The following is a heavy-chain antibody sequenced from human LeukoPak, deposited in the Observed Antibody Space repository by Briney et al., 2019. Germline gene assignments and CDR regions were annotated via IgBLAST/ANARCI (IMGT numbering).Heavy chain of an antibody. Sequence: GGSLRLSFAASGFTFSRYCMSWVRQAPGKGLEWVANIKQDGSEEYYVDSVKGRFTTSRDNAKNSLYLQMNSLRAEDTAVYYCASERTGKVARYWGQGTLVTVSS. V-gene: IGHV3-7*05. J-gene: IGHJ4*02. CDR2: IKQDGSEE. CDR3: ASERTGKVARY. D-gene: IGHD5-12*01. CDR1: GFTFSRYC.